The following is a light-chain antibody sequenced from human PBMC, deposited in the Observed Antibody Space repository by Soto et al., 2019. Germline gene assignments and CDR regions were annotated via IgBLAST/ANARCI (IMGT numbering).Light chain of an antibody. J-gene: IGKJ5*01. Sequence: DIQMTQSPSSLSASVGDRVTITCRASESISRHLNWYQQKPGKAPKLLIYAASSLQNGVQSMFSGSGSGTDFTLTISNLQPEDFATYYCQQSYSTLSITFGQGTRLEIK. CDR3: QQSYSTLSIT. CDR1: ESISRH. V-gene: IGKV1-39*01. CDR2: AAS.